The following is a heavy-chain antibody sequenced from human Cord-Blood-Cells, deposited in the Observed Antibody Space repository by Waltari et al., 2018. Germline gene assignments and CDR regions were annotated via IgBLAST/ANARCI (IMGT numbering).Heavy chain of an antibody. CDR1: GGTFSSYA. J-gene: IGHJ6*02. D-gene: IGHD1-7*01. CDR3: ARRTGTTQTVDYYYYYGMDV. CDR2: YSPIFGTA. V-gene: IGHV1-69*01. Sequence: QVQLVQSGAEVKKPGSSVKVSCKASGGTFSSYAISWVREAPGQGIEWMGGYSPIFGTANYRQEFQGRVAITADESTSTAYMELSILRSEDTAVYYCARRTGTTQTVDYYYYYGMDVWGQGTTVTVSS.